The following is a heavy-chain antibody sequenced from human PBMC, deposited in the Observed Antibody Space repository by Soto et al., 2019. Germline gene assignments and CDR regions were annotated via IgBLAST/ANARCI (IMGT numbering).Heavy chain of an antibody. D-gene: IGHD2-8*01. CDR3: ARDQTKWLRDASDI. CDR2: ISPYNGDT. CDR1: GYTFVSFG. J-gene: IGHJ3*02. V-gene: IGHV1-18*01. Sequence: QVQLVQSGAEVKKPGASVKVSCKASGYTFVSFGINWVRQAPGQGLEWLGRISPYNGDTSYAEKFRGRGAMTTDTASSTVYLELRSLRSDDTSVYYCARDQTKWLRDASDIWGQGSMVTVSS.